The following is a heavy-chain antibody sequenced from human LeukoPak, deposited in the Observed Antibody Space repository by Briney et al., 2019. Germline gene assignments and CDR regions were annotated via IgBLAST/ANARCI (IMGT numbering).Heavy chain of an antibody. CDR3: ARVIGSSWYPSYNWFDP. CDR2: INHSGST. J-gene: IGHJ5*02. V-gene: IGHV4-34*01. Sequence: SETLSLTCAVYGGPFSGYYWSWIRQPPGKGLEWIGEINHSGSTNYNPSLKSRVTISVDTSKNQFSLKLSSVTAADTAVYYCARVIGSSWYPSYNWFDPWGQGTLVTVSS. CDR1: GGPFSGYY. D-gene: IGHD6-13*01.